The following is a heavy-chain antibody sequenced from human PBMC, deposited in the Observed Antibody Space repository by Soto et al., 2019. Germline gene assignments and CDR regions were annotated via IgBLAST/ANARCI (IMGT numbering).Heavy chain of an antibody. D-gene: IGHD3-10*01. CDR3: TSPVEGGSGSYPIDY. CDR1: GFTFGDYA. CDR2: IRSKAYGGTT. V-gene: IGHV3-49*03. Sequence: GGSLRLSCTASGFTFGDYAMSWFRQAPGKGLEWVGFIRSKAYGGTTEYAASVKGRFTISRDDSKSIAYLQMNSLKTEDTAVYYCTSPVEGGSGSYPIDYWGQGTLVTVSS. J-gene: IGHJ4*02.